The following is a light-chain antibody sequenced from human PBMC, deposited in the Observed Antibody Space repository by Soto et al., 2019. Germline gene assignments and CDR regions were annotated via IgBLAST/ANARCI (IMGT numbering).Light chain of an antibody. Sequence: QSVLTQPPSVSVAPGQRVTIACTGSRSNIGAGYDVHWYQQLPGTAPKVLIYGNSNRPSGVPDRFSGSKSGTSASLAITGLQAEDEADYYCQSYDSSLSGYVFGTGTKLTVL. CDR2: GNS. V-gene: IGLV1-40*01. CDR3: QSYDSSLSGYV. CDR1: RSNIGAGYD. J-gene: IGLJ1*01.